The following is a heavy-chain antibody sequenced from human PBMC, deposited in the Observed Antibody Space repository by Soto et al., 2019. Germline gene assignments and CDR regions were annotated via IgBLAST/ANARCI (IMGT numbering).Heavy chain of an antibody. CDR2: ISSGGTYT. CDR3: VSRYCSSTNCYAFDV. CDR1: GFTFSDFS. V-gene: IGHV3-21*01. D-gene: IGHD2-2*01. Sequence: EVQLVESGGGLVKPGGSLRLSCAASGFTFSDFSMNWVRRAPGKGLEWVSSISSGGTYTYYADSVKGRFTITRDNAKNSLYLQMNSLRAEDSAVYYCVSRYCSSTNCYAFDVWGQGTMVTVSS. J-gene: IGHJ3*01.